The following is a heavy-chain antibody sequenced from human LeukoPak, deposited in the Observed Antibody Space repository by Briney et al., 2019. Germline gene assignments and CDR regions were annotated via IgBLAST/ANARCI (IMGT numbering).Heavy chain of an antibody. Sequence: GGSLRLSCAASGFTFNSYWMHWVRQAPGKGLVWVSRINSDGSSTSYADSVKGRFTISRDSAKNTLYLQMNILRAEDTAVYYCARGGAYSFGYLDYWGQGTLVTVSS. CDR3: ARGGAYSFGYLDY. V-gene: IGHV3-74*01. CDR1: GFTFNSYW. CDR2: INSDGSST. J-gene: IGHJ4*02. D-gene: IGHD5-18*01.